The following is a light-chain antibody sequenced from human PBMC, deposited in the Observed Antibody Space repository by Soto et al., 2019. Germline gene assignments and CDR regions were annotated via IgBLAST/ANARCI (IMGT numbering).Light chain of an antibody. CDR2: VVN. V-gene: IGLV2-8*01. CDR1: SSDVGGYNY. Sequence: QSALTQPPSASGSPGQSVTISCTGTSSDVGGYNYVSWYQQHPGRAPKLLIYVVNKRPSGVPDRFSGSKSGNTASLTVSGLQAEDEADYYCSSYAGSNNPYVFGTGTQLTVL. CDR3: SSYAGSNNPYV. J-gene: IGLJ1*01.